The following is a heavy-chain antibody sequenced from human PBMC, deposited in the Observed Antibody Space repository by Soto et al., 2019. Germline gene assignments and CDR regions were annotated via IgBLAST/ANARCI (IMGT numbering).Heavy chain of an antibody. Sequence: ASVKVSCKASGGTFSSYTISWVRQAPGQGLEWMGRIIPILGIANYAQKFQGRVTITADKSTSTVYMELSSLRSEDTAVYYCARGVGCSSTSCYGDYYYYGMDVWGQGTTVTVSS. CDR2: IIPILGIA. J-gene: IGHJ6*02. CDR3: ARGVGCSSTSCYGDYYYYGMDV. D-gene: IGHD2-2*01. CDR1: GGTFSSYT. V-gene: IGHV1-69*02.